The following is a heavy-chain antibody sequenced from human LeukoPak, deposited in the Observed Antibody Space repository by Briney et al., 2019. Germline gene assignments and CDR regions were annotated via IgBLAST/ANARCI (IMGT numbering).Heavy chain of an antibody. CDR1: GASTSSPY. V-gene: IGHV4-59*11. J-gene: IGHJ4*02. CDR3: ERGGTGFKIPGAY. CDR2: IHYSGSP. D-gene: IGHD3-16*01. Sequence: PSPTLSLTCSVSGASTSSPYWSWIRQPPGKGLEWIVFIHYSGSPTCNPPLRSRVPISLDTPKTRFFLKLTTVTPTNRPEYSFERGGTGFKIPGAYWGQGTLVSVST.